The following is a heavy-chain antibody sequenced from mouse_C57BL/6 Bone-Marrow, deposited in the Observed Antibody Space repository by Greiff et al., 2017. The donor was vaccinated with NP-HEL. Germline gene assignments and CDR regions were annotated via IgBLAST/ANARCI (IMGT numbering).Heavy chain of an antibody. V-gene: IGHV5-4*01. J-gene: IGHJ1*03. D-gene: IGHD2-3*01. CDR1: GFTFSSYA. CDR3: AREADGYYNWYFDV. Sequence: EVHLVESGGGLVKPGGSLKLSCAASGFTFSSYAMSWVRQTPEKRLEWVATISDGGSSTYYPDNVKGRFTISRDNAKHNLYLQMSHLKSEDTAMYYCAREADGYYNWYFDVWGTGTTVTVSS. CDR2: ISDGGSST.